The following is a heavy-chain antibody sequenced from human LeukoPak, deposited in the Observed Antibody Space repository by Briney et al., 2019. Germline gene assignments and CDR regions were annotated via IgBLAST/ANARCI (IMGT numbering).Heavy chain of an antibody. CDR2: INPSGGST. V-gene: IGHV1-46*01. Sequence: ASVTVSCKASGYTFTSYYMHWVRQAPGQGLEWMGIINPSGGSTSYAQKFQGRVTMTRDTSTSTVYMELSSLRSEDTAVYYCARELRGLRWSTNIPYYYYGMDVWGQGTTVTVSS. CDR3: ARELRGLRWSTNIPYYYYGMDV. D-gene: IGHD4-23*01. CDR1: GYTFTSYY. J-gene: IGHJ6*02.